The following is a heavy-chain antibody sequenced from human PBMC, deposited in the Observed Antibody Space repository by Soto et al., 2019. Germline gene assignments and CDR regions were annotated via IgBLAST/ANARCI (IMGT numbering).Heavy chain of an antibody. CDR3: ARQEFTFGGVIVKVWFDP. CDR2: INHSGST. J-gene: IGHJ5*02. D-gene: IGHD3-16*02. Sequence: SETLSLTCAVYGGSFIGYYWTWIRQPPGTGLEWIGEINHSGSTNYNPSLKSRVTISVDTSKNQFSLKLSSVTAADTAVYYCARQEFTFGGVIVKVWFDPWGQGTLVTVSS. CDR1: GGSFIGYY. V-gene: IGHV4-34*01.